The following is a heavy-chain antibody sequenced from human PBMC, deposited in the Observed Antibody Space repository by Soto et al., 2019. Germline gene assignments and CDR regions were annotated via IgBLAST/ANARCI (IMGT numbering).Heavy chain of an antibody. CDR3: ARGSHSPGIAVAGYYY. CDR1: GLPLSSYA. CDR2: IIPIVGTA. Sequence: QVQLVQSGAEVKKPGSSVKVSCKASGLPLSSYAISWVRQAPGQGLEWMGGIIPIVGTATYAQKFQGRVTITADESTSTAYMDLSSLTSEDTAVYYCARGSHSPGIAVAGYYYWGQGTLVTVSS. J-gene: IGHJ4*02. V-gene: IGHV1-69*01. D-gene: IGHD6-19*01.